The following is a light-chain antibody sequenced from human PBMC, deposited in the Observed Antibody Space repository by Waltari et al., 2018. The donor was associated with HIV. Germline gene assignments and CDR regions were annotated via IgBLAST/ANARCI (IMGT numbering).Light chain of an antibody. CDR1: SSDVGSFNF. Sequence: QSALTQPASVSGSPGQSITISCTGSSSDVGSFNFVSWYQQYPGKAPKLVIFEVSKLPSGVSSRFSGSKSGNTASLTISGLQAEDEADYHCSSYRRDSTQVFGGGTKLTVL. V-gene: IGLV2-14*01. CDR2: EVS. CDR3: SSYRRDSTQV. J-gene: IGLJ2*01.